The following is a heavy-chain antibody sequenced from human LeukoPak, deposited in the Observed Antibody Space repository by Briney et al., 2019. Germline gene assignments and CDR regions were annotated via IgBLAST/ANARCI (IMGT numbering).Heavy chain of an antibody. V-gene: IGHV3-23*01. CDR2: VSGSGGTT. Sequence: GGSLRLSCAASGFTFSSYAMSWVRQAPGKGLEWVSAVSGSGGTTYYADSVKGRFTISRDNSKNTLYVQMNSLRAEDTAVYYGAKERDSDDYPNKFDYWGQGTLVTVSS. J-gene: IGHJ4*02. D-gene: IGHD3-16*01. CDR1: GFTFSSYA. CDR3: AKERDSDDYPNKFDY.